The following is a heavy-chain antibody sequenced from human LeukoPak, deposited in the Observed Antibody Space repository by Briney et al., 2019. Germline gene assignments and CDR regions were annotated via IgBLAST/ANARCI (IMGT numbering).Heavy chain of an antibody. CDR3: ARTAAGDVNAFDI. CDR1: GGSISSYY. D-gene: IGHD6-13*01. Sequence: SETLSLTCTVSGGSISSYYWSWIRQPPGKGLEWIGYIYYSGSTNYNPSLKSRVTISVDTSKNQLSLKLSSVTAADTAVYYCARTAAGDVNAFDIWGQGTMVTVSS. V-gene: IGHV4-59*12. CDR2: IYYSGST. J-gene: IGHJ3*02.